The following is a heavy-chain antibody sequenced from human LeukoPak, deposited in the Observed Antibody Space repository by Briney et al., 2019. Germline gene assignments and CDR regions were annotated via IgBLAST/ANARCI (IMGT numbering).Heavy chain of an antibody. CDR1: GGSFSGYY. V-gene: IGHV4-34*01. D-gene: IGHD6-6*01. Sequence: SETLSLTCTVSGGSFSGYYWSWIRQPPGKGLEWIGEINHSGSTNYNPSLKSRVTISVDTSKNQFSLKLSSVTAADTAVYYCARSRIAARPRPFDYWGQGTLVTVSS. CDR3: ARSRIAARPRPFDY. CDR2: INHSGST. J-gene: IGHJ4*02.